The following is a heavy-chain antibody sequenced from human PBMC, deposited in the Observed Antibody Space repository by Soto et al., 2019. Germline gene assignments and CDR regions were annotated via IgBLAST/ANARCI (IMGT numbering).Heavy chain of an antibody. J-gene: IGHJ6*03. CDR2: FDPEDGET. CDR1: GYTLTELS. D-gene: IGHD1-26*01. Sequence: GASVKVSCKVSGYTLTELSMHWVRQAPGKGLEWMGGFDPEDGETIYAQKFQGRVTMTEDTSTDTAYMELSSLRSEDTAVYYCATKRGLGRQGYYYMDVWGKGTTVTVSS. V-gene: IGHV1-24*01. CDR3: ATKRGLGRQGYYYMDV.